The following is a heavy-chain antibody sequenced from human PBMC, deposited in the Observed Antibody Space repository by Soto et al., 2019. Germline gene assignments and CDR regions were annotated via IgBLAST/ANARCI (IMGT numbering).Heavy chain of an antibody. CDR3: ARPTAPVPAAIHDAFDI. V-gene: IGHV5-51*01. J-gene: IGHJ3*02. CDR1: GYSFTNLW. CDR2: IYLGDSDT. Sequence: PGESLKISCKGFGYSFTNLWIGRVLQMPGKGLEWMGIIYLGDSDTRYSPSFQGQVTISADKSISTAYLQWSSLKASDTAMYYCARPTAPVPAAIHDAFDIWGQGTMVTVSS. D-gene: IGHD2-2*01.